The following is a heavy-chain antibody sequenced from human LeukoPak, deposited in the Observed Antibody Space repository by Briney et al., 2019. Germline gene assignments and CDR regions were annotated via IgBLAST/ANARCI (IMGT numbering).Heavy chain of an antibody. J-gene: IGHJ4*02. CDR2: LYSDGNT. V-gene: IGHV3-53*01. D-gene: IGHD1-14*01. CDR3: ARGVEPLAANTLAY. Sequence: PGGSLRLPCAASGFTVITNDMTWVRQAPGKGLEWVSVLYSDGNTKYADSVQGRFTISRDNSKNTLYLEMNSLSPDDTAVYYCARGVEPLAANTLAYWGQGTLVTASS. CDR1: GFTVITND.